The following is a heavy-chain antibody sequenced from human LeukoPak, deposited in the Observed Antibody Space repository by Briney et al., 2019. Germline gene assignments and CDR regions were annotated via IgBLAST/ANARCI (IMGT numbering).Heavy chain of an antibody. Sequence: GGSLRLSGAASGFTFSSYSMNWVRQAPGKGLEWVSSINSSSYIYYADSVTGRFTISRDNAKNSLYLQMNSLRAEDTAVYYCAPERRVIKYFQHWGQGTLVTVSS. CDR3: APERRVIKYFQH. CDR1: GFTFSSYS. D-gene: IGHD3-16*02. J-gene: IGHJ1*01. CDR2: INSSSYI. V-gene: IGHV3-21*01.